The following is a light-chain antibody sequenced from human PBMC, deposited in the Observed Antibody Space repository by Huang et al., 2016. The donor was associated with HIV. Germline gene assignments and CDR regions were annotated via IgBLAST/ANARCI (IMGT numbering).Light chain of an antibody. CDR1: QGVRSN. CDR3: QQYNDWPPLT. Sequence: EIVMTQSPASLSASLGQRATLSCRASQGVRSNLAWYQQQPGQAPRLLIVCAATRATGTPARFSGSGAGTEFTLTITSLQSADAAVYYCQQYNDWPPLTFGGGTKVEI. CDR2: CAA. J-gene: IGKJ4*01. V-gene: IGKV3D-15*01.